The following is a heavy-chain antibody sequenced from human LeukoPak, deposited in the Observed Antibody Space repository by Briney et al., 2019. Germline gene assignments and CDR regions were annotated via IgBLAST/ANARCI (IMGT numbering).Heavy chain of an antibody. J-gene: IGHJ5*01. D-gene: IGHD2-15*01. CDR3: AREVSGEGFDS. Sequence: PGGSLRLSCAASGFTFSSYSMNWVRQAPGKGLEWVSSINTGSNKFSADSLNGRFIISRDNTKNSLFLQMNSLRAEDTAVYYCAREVSGEGFDSWGQGTLVTVSS. V-gene: IGHV3-21*03. CDR1: GFTFSSYS. CDR2: INTGSNK.